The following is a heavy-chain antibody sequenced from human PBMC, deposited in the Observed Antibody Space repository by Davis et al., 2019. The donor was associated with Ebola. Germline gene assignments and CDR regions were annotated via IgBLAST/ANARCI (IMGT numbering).Heavy chain of an antibody. J-gene: IGHJ5*02. D-gene: IGHD3-3*01. CDR2: TSYTGTT. V-gene: IGHV4-59*01. CDR1: GFTFSNYA. Sequence: ESLKISCGAFGFTFSNYAMNWIRQPPGKGLEWVGFTSYTGTTNYNPSLKTRVAISLDTSKSQFSLHLTSVTAADTAMYFCARGIRFEGNTWWFDPWGQGTLVTVSS. CDR3: ARGIRFEGNTWWFDP.